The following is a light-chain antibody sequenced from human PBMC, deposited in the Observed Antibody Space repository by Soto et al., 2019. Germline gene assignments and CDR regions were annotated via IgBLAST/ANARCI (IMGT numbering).Light chain of an antibody. CDR3: CSYTRSSTRV. Sequence: QSALTQPASVSGSPRQSITISCTGTSSDVGGYNYVSWYQQHPGKAPKLRIYEVSNRPSGVSNRFPGSKSGNTASITISGRQAEDEGDYYCCSYTRSSTRVCGGGTQQTVL. CDR1: SSDVGGYNY. V-gene: IGLV2-14*01. CDR2: EVS. J-gene: IGLJ3*02.